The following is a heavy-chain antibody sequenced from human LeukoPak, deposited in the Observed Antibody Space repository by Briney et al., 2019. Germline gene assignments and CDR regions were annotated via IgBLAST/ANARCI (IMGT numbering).Heavy chain of an antibody. CDR1: GGTFSSYT. CDR2: IIPILGIA. V-gene: IGHV1-69*02. Sequence: SVKVSCKASGGTFSSYTIRWVRQAPGQGLEWMGRIIPILGIANYAQRFQGRVTITADKSTSTAYMELSSLRSEDTAVFYCATSPSGSSTSCNSYYYCYYYTDGARKTTSLTVSS. CDR3: ATSPSGSSTSCNSYYYCYYYTDG. J-gene: IGHJ6*03. D-gene: IGHD2-2*01.